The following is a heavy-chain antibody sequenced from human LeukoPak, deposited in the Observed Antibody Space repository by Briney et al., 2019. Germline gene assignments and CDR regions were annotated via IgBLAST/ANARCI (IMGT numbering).Heavy chain of an antibody. J-gene: IGHJ4*02. CDR2: IYHSGST. V-gene: IGHV4-38-2*01. Sequence: PSETLSLTCAVSGYSISSGYYWGWIRQPPGKGLEWIGSIYHSGSTYYNPSLKSRVTISVDTSKNQFSLKLSSVTAAVTAVYYCARVSGYERADYWGQGTLVTVSS. CDR1: GYSISSGYY. CDR3: ARVSGYERADY. D-gene: IGHD5-12*01.